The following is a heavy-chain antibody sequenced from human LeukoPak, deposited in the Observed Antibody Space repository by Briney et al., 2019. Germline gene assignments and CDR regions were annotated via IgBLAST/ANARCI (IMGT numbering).Heavy chain of an antibody. CDR3: AREAVTRNYFDY. Sequence: GGSLRLSCAASGFTFSSNYMNWVRQAPGKGLEWVSVIYSGGSTYYADSVKGRFTISRDNSKNTLYLRMNSFRAEDTAVYYCAREAVTRNYFDYWGQGTLVTVSS. J-gene: IGHJ4*02. CDR1: GFTFSSNY. D-gene: IGHD4-17*01. V-gene: IGHV3-53*01. CDR2: IYSGGST.